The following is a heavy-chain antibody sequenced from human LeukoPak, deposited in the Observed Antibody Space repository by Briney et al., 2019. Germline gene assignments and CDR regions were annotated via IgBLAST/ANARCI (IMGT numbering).Heavy chain of an antibody. CDR2: IRSKANSYAT. J-gene: IGHJ4*02. CDR3: TRLLGGGDSYVQAFFDY. Sequence: GGSLRLSCAASGFTFSGSAMHWVRQASGKGLEWVGRIRSKANSYATAYAASVKGRFTISRDDSKNTAYLQMNSLKTEDTAVYYCTRLLGGGDSYVQAFFDYWGQGTLVTVSS. D-gene: IGHD2-21*01. CDR1: GFTFSGSA. V-gene: IGHV3-73*01.